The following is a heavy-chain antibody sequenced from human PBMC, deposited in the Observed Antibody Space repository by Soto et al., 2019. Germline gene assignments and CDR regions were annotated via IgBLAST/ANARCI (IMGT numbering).Heavy chain of an antibody. CDR2: ISYDGSNK. CDR1: GFTFSSYG. CDR3: AKDLLGFGELSLFVP. J-gene: IGHJ5*02. Sequence: QVQLVESGGGVVQPGRSLRLSCAASGFTFSSYGMHWVRQAPGKGLEWVAVISYDGSNKYYADSVKGRFTISRDNSKNPLYLQMNSPRAEDTAVYYCAKDLLGFGELSLFVPWGQGTLVTVSS. D-gene: IGHD3-10*01. V-gene: IGHV3-30*18.